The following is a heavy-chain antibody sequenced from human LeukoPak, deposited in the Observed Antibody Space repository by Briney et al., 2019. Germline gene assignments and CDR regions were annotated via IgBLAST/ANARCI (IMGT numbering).Heavy chain of an antibody. CDR1: GFTFSNYG. D-gene: IGHD3-10*01. V-gene: IGHV3-30*18. CDR3: AKDYSGESLDY. Sequence: GGSLRLSCAASGFTFSNYGIHWVRQAPGKGLEWVAVISDDGRTTYYADSVKGRFTISRDNSKNTLYLQMNSLSAEDTALYYCAKDYSGESLDYWGQGTLVTVSS. CDR2: ISDDGRTT. J-gene: IGHJ4*02.